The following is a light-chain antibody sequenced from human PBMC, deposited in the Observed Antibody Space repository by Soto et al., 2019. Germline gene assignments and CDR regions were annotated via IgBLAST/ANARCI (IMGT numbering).Light chain of an antibody. J-gene: IGKJ5*01. Sequence: DIPLTQSPSFLSASVGEKVPIPCRARQGISSYLAWYQQKPGKAPKLLIYAASTLQSGVPSRFSGSGSGTEFTLTISSLQPEDFATYYCQQLNSYLSITFGQGTRLEIK. CDR3: QQLNSYLSIT. V-gene: IGKV1-9*01. CDR1: QGISSY. CDR2: AAS.